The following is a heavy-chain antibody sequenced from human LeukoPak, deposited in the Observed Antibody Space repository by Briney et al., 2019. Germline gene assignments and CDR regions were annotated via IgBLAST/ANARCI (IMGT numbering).Heavy chain of an antibody. CDR3: ARGDGSGWPNFDY. Sequence: ASVKVSCKASGGTFSSYAISWVRQAPGQGLEWMGWISAYSGNTNYAQKVQGRVTMTTHTSTSTAYMELRSLRSDDAAVYYRARGDGSGWPNFDYWGQGTLVAVSS. CDR2: ISAYSGNT. CDR1: GGTFSSYA. D-gene: IGHD6-19*01. V-gene: IGHV1-18*01. J-gene: IGHJ4*02.